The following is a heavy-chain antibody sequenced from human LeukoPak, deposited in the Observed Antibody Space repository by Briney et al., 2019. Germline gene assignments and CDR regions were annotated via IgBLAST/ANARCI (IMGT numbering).Heavy chain of an antibody. CDR3: ASEPRYSGYDYGDPQADNWFDP. CDR2: INPNRGGT. D-gene: IGHD5-12*01. J-gene: IGHJ5*02. V-gene: IGHV1-2*02. Sequence: ASVKVSCKASGYTFTGYYLHWVRQAPGQGLEWMGWINPNRGGTNYAQKFQGRVTMTRDTSTSTVYMELSSLRSEDTAVYYCASEPRYSGYDYGDPQADNWFDPWGQGTLVTVSS. CDR1: GYTFTGYY.